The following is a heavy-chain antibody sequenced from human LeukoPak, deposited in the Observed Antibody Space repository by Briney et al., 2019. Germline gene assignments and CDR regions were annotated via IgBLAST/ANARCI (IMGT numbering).Heavy chain of an antibody. CDR3: ARDLAAPNYYGSGSYRLRYNWFDP. CDR2: IYYSGST. Sequence: PSETLSLTCTVSGGSISSYYWSWIRQPPGKGLEWIGYIYYSGSTNYNPSLKSRVTISVDTSKNQFSLKLSSVTAADTAVYYCARDLAAPNYYGSGSYRLRYNWFDPWGQGTLVTVSS. J-gene: IGHJ5*02. V-gene: IGHV4-59*01. CDR1: GGSISSYY. D-gene: IGHD3-10*01.